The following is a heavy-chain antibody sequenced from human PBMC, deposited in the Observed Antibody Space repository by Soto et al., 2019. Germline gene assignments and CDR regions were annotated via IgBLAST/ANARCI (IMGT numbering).Heavy chain of an antibody. CDR1: GGTFSSYF. J-gene: IGHJ6*02. V-gene: IGHV1-69*01. Sequence: QVQLVQSGAEVKKAGSSVKGSCKVSGGTFSSYFINWVRQAPGQGLEWVGGIIPVFGTASYAEKFQGRVTITADESTSTAYMELSRLRSDDTAVYYCARETPSAAAAYYYYGLDVWGQGTTVTVPS. CDR3: ARETPSAAAAYYYYGLDV. CDR2: IIPVFGTA. D-gene: IGHD6-13*01.